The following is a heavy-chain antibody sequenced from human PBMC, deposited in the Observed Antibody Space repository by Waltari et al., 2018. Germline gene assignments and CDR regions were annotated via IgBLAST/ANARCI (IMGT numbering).Heavy chain of an antibody. CDR2: VWADGTHK. J-gene: IGHJ4*03. V-gene: IGHV3-33*01. CDR1: GFTVSSHG. D-gene: IGHD3-16*01. Sequence: QVQLVESVGGVVQPGRYLSPPCATSGFTVSSHGIHWVRQAPGRGLEWVADVWADGTHKYYADSVKGRFTISRDESENTVFLQMNSLSAEDTAVYYCARDLGWGSLDYRGQGVLVTVSS. CDR3: ARDLGWGSLDY.